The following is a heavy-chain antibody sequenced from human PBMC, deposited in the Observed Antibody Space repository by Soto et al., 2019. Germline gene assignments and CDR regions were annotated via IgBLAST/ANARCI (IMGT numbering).Heavy chain of an antibody. D-gene: IGHD6-19*01. V-gene: IGHV4-59*08. J-gene: IGHJ4*01. CDR1: GGSISNYY. CDR3: ARQGLQWLPEGRDYFDY. Sequence: SETLSLTCTVSGGSISNYYWSWIRQPPGKGLEWIGYIFYKGNTNYSPSLRSRVTMSVDTSKNQFSLKLSSVTAADTAVYFCARQGLQWLPEGRDYFDYWGQGALVTVSS. CDR2: IFYKGNT.